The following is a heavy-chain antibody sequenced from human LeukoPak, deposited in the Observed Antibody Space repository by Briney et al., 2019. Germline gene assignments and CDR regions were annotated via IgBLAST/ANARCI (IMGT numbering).Heavy chain of an antibody. CDR2: IDPSDSYT. Sequence: GESLKISCKGSGYSFTSYWISGGRQLPGKGLEWMGRIDPSDSYTNYSPSFQGHVTISADKSISTAYLQWSSLKASDTAMYYCARHSDGSGSYYNANGMDVWGKGTTVTVSS. V-gene: IGHV5-10-1*01. CDR1: GYSFTSYW. D-gene: IGHD3-10*01. CDR3: ARHSDGSGSYYNANGMDV. J-gene: IGHJ6*04.